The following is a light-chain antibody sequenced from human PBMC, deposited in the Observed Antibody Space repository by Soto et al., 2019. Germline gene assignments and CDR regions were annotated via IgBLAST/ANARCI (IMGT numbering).Light chain of an antibody. Sequence: DIQMTQSPSTLSGSVGDRVTITCRASQTISSWLAWYQQKPGKAHKLLIYKASTLKSGVPSRFSGSGSGTEFTLTIRSLQPDDFAPYYCQHYNSYSEAFGQGTKV. J-gene: IGKJ1*01. CDR2: KAS. CDR3: QHYNSYSEA. CDR1: QTISSW. V-gene: IGKV1-5*03.